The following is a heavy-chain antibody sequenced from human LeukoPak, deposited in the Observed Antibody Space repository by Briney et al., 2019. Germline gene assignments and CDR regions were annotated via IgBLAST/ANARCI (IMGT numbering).Heavy chain of an antibody. Sequence: PGGSLRLSCAASGFTVSSNYMSWVRQAPGKGLEWVSVIYSGGSTYYADSVKGRFTISRDNSKNTLYLQMNSLRAEDTAVYYCARGWLTTTGTMGGLDYWGQGTLVTVSS. CDR3: ARGWLTTTGTMGGLDY. CDR2: IYSGGST. J-gene: IGHJ4*02. D-gene: IGHD1-1*01. CDR1: GFTVSSNY. V-gene: IGHV3-53*01.